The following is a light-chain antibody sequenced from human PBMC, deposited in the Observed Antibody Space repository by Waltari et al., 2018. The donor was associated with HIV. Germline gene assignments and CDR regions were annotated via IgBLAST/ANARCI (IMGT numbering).Light chain of an antibody. V-gene: IGLV3-25*03. Sequence: SYELTQPPSVSVSPGQTARITCSGYALPQQYAYWYQQRPGQAPVLVIYKDTERPSGIPERFSGSSSGTTATLTIIGVQAQDEADYHCQSADSNASLWVFGGGTKLTVL. CDR3: QSADSNASLWV. CDR1: ALPQQY. CDR2: KDT. J-gene: IGLJ3*02.